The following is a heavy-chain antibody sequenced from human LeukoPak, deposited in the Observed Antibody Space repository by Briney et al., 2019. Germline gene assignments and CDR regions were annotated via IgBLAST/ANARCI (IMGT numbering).Heavy chain of an antibody. CDR2: ISAYNGNT. Sequence: ASVKVSCKASGYTFSSYGITWVRQAPGQGLEWMGWISAYNGNTNYAQKLQGRVTMTTDTSTSTVYMELRSLRSDDTAVYYCARYDSRGYSAYWGQGTLVTASS. J-gene: IGHJ4*02. V-gene: IGHV1-18*01. D-gene: IGHD3-22*01. CDR3: ARYDSRGYSAY. CDR1: GYTFSSYG.